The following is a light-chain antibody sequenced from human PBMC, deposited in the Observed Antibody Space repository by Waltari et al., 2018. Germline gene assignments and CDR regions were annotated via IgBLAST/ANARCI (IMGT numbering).Light chain of an antibody. J-gene: IGLJ3*02. Sequence: QSVLTQPPSVSGAPGQRVTISCTGSGSNIGAGYDVHWSQQLPRAAPKLLIYGSSTRPLGVPDRFFGATSGTSASLAITGLQAEDGADYYCQSYDTSLSVVFGGGTKLTVL. CDR3: QSYDTSLSVV. CDR1: GSNIGAGYD. V-gene: IGLV1-40*01. CDR2: GSS.